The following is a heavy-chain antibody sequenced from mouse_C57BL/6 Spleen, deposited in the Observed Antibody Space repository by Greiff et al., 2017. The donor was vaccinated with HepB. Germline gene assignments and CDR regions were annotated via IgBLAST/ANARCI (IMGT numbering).Heavy chain of an antibody. CDR1: GYTFTDYE. J-gene: IGHJ2*01. D-gene: IGHD1-1*01. CDR2: IDPETGGT. CDR3: TRDYGSSFDY. V-gene: IGHV1-15*01. Sequence: VQVVESGAELVRPGASVTLSCKASGYTFTDYEMHWVKQTPVHGLEWIGAIDPETGGTAYNQKFKGKAILTADKSSSTAYMELRSLTSEDSAVYYCTRDYGSSFDYWGQGTTLTVSS.